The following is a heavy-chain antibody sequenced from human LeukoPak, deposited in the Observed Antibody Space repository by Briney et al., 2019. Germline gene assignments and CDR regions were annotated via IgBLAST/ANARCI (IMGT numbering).Heavy chain of an antibody. D-gene: IGHD1-7*01. CDR3: ARGLELHSGYFQH. CDR1: GGTFSSYA. V-gene: IGHV1-69*05. CDR2: IIPVFGTA. J-gene: IGHJ1*01. Sequence: ASVKVSCKASGGTFSSYAISWVRQAPGQGLEWMGGIIPVFGTANYAQKFQGRVTITTDESTSTAYMELSSLRSEDTAVYYCARGLELHSGYFQHWGQGTLDTVSS.